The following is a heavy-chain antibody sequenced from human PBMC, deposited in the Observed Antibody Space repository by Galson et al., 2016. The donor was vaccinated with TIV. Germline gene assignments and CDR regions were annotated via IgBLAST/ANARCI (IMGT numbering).Heavy chain of an antibody. J-gene: IGHJ4*02. CDR2: LNPSGVNT. V-gene: IGHV1-46*01. CDR3: SREKYSGSGF. D-gene: IGHD5-12*01. Sequence: SVKVSCKASGYIFTTYYIHWVRQAPGQGLEWMGMLNPSGVNTSYAEKFQDRVTMSMDTSTSTFYMELSSLTSEDTAIYYCSREKYSGSGFWGQGTLVTVS. CDR1: GYIFTTYY.